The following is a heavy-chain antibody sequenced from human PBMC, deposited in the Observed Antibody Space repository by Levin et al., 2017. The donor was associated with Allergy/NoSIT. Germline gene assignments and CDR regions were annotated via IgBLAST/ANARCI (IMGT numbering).Heavy chain of an antibody. CDR3: ARVRKACSGGSCYFGGWFDP. CDR2: INSDGSST. Sequence: GGSLRLSCAASGFTFSSYWMHWVRQAPGKGLVWVSRINSDGSSTSYADSVKGRFTISRDNAKNTLYLQMNSLRAEDTAVYYCARVRKACSGGSCYFGGWFDPWGQGTLVTVSS. J-gene: IGHJ5*02. D-gene: IGHD2-15*01. CDR1: GFTFSSYW. V-gene: IGHV3-74*01.